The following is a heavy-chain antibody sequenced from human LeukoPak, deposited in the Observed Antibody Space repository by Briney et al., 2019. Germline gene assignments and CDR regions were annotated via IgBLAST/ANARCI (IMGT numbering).Heavy chain of an antibody. V-gene: IGHV4-38-2*02. CDR1: GYSINSGYF. CDR2: IFHTGDV. CDR3: ARVVASTSIDS. Sequence: SETLSLTCTVSGYSINSGYFWGWVRQPPGKGPEWIGSIFHTGDVYYDPSLRSRVTLSIDTSRNQVSLKVTSVTAADTALYYCARVVASTSIDSWGQGILVTVSS. J-gene: IGHJ4*02. D-gene: IGHD2-15*01.